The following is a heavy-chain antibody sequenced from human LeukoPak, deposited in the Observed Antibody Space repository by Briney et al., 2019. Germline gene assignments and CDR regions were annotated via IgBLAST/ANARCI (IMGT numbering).Heavy chain of an antibody. Sequence: VASVKVSCKASGYTFTSYGISWERQAPGQGLEWMGWISAYNGNTNYAQKLQGRVTMTTDTSTSTAYMELRSLRSDDTAVYYCARGGFWSGSYYCYYMDVWGKGTTVTVSS. V-gene: IGHV1-18*01. CDR1: GYTFTSYG. D-gene: IGHD3-3*01. J-gene: IGHJ6*03. CDR2: ISAYNGNT. CDR3: ARGGFWSGSYYCYYMDV.